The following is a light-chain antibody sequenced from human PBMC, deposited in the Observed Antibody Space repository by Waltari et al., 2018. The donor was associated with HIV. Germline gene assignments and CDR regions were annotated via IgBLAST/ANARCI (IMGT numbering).Light chain of an antibody. CDR1: SGYTAYA. CDR2: LNSNGSY. CDR3: QTCDRGIRV. V-gene: IGLV4-69*02. Sequence: QLVLTQSASASSSLGASVKLTCPLSSGYTAYAIAWHQQHAEKGPRYLLRLNSNGSYSRGDGIAERFSGAISEDERYLTISSLQSEDEADYYCQTCDRGIRVFGGGTKLTVL. J-gene: IGLJ3*02.